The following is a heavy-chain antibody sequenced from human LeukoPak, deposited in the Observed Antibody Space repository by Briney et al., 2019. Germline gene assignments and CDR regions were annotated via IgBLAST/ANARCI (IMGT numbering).Heavy chain of an antibody. V-gene: IGHV2-5*01. CDR3: AHTAFGGVIVIPGFQGPAPNWFDP. D-gene: IGHD3-16*02. J-gene: IGHJ5*02. Sequence: SGPTLVNPTQTLTLTCTFSGFSLSTSGVGVGWIRQPPGKALEWLALIYWNDDKRYSPSLKSRLTITKDTSKNQVVLTMTNMDPVDTATYYCAHTAFGGVIVIPGFQGPAPNWFDPWGQGTLVTVSS. CDR1: GFSLSTSGVG. CDR2: IYWNDDK.